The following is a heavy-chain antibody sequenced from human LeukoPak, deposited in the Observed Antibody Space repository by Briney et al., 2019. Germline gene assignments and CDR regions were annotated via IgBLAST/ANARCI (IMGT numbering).Heavy chain of an antibody. CDR3: ARWPHSSGYYYFLNAFDI. J-gene: IGHJ3*02. D-gene: IGHD3-22*01. Sequence: PSETLSLTCTVSGYSISSGYYWGWIRQPPGKGLEWIGYIYYSGSTNYNPSLKSRVTISVDTSKNQFSLKLSSVTAADTAVYYCARWPHSSGYYYFLNAFDIWGQGTMVTVSS. V-gene: IGHV4-38-2*02. CDR2: IYYSGST. CDR1: GYSISSGYY.